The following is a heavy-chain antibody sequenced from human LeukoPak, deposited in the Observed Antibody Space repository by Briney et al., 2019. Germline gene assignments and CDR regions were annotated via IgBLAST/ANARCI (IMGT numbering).Heavy chain of an antibody. Sequence: GGSLRLSCAASGFTFSSYSMNWVRQAPGKGLEWVSSISSRSSYIYYADSVKGRFTISRDNAKNSLYLQMNSLRAEDTAVYYCARGTDYDMTWEYDYWGQGTLVTVSS. CDR2: ISSRSSYI. D-gene: IGHD3-9*01. CDR1: GFTFSSYS. CDR3: ARGTDYDMTWEYDY. J-gene: IGHJ4*02. V-gene: IGHV3-21*01.